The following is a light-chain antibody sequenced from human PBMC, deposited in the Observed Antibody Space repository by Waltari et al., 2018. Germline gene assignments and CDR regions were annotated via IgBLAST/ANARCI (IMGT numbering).Light chain of an antibody. J-gene: IGLJ1*01. Sequence: QSVLTQPPSVSGAPGPRVTISCPGSSSNIGDGYDVHWYQQLPGTAPKLLIYANSNRPSGVSTRFSGSKSGNTASLTISGLQAEDEADYYCCSYAGSRTFVFGTGTKVTVL. CDR3: CSYAGSRTFV. V-gene: IGLV1-40*01. CDR2: ANS. CDR1: SSNIGDGYD.